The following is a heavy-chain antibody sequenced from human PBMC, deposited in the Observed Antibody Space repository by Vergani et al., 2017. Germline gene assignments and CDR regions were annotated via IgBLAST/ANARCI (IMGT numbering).Heavy chain of an antibody. V-gene: IGHV1-46*03. D-gene: IGHD3-9*01. Sequence: QVQVVQSGAEVKKSGASVKVSCKTSGYTFSNYYMHWVRQAPGQGLGWMGIINPSGGHTNYAQKFQGRVTMTRDTSTSTVYMELSSLRSEDTAIYYCARADYCILTGYRYWGQGTLVTVSA. CDR1: GYTFSNYY. J-gene: IGHJ4*02. CDR2: INPSGGHT. CDR3: ARADYCILTGYRY.